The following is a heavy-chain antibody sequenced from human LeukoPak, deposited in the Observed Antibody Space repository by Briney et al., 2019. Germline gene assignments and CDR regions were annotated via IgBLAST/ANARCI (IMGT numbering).Heavy chain of an antibody. Sequence: GGSLRLSCAASDFSFITYAMSWVRQAPGKGLEWVSTLSGSGDSTYYADSVKGRFTISRDNSKNTLFLEMNRLRAEDTAIYYCAKEAYYDILSGSEAEGFMDVWGKGTAVIVSS. CDR2: LSGSGDST. J-gene: IGHJ6*03. D-gene: IGHD3-9*01. CDR3: AKEAYYDILSGSEAEGFMDV. CDR1: DFSFITYA. V-gene: IGHV3-23*01.